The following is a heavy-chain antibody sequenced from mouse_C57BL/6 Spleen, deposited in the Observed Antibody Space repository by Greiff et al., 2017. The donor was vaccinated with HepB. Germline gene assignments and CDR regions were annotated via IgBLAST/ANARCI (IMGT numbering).Heavy chain of an antibody. D-gene: IGHD2-14*01. V-gene: IGHV1-26*01. CDR3: ARYDYRDAMDY. CDR1: GYTFTDYY. Sequence: EVQLQQSGPELVKPGASVKISCKASGYTFTDYYMNWVKQSHGKSLEWIGDINPNNGGTSYNQKFKGKATLTVDKSSSTAYMELRSLTSEDSAVYYCARYDYRDAMDYWGQGTSVTVSS. CDR2: INPNNGGT. J-gene: IGHJ4*01.